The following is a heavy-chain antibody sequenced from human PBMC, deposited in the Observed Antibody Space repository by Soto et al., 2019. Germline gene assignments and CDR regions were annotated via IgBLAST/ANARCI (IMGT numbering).Heavy chain of an antibody. J-gene: IGHJ4*02. V-gene: IGHV4-31*03. CDR2: IYYSGST. D-gene: IGHD6-13*01. CDR3: AREGIAAAGTRGGY. Sequence: PSETLSLTCTVSGGSISSGGYYWSWIRQHPGKGLEWIGYIYYSGSTYYNPSLKSRVTISVDTSKNQFSLKLSSVTAADTAVYYWAREGIAAAGTRGGYWGQGTLVTVSS. CDR1: GGSISSGGYY.